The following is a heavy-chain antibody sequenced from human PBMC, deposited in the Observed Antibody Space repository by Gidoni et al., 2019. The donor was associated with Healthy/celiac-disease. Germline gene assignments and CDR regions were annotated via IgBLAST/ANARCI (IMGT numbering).Heavy chain of an antibody. J-gene: IGHJ1*01. CDR2: ISAYNGNT. D-gene: IGHD2-8*02. Sequence: VQLVQSGAEVKKPGASVKVSCKASGYTFTSYGISWVIQAPGQGLEWMGWISAYNGNTNYAQKLQGRVTMTTDTATSTAYMELRSMRSDDTAVYYCARDLTTGYCTGGVCYLLSGYFQHWGQGTLVTVSS. CDR3: ARDLTTGYCTGGVCYLLSGYFQH. CDR1: GYTFTSYG. V-gene: IGHV1-18*01.